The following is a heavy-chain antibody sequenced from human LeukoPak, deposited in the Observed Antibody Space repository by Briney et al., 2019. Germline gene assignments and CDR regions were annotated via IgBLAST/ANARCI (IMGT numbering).Heavy chain of an antibody. D-gene: IGHD5-18*01. Sequence: SETLSLTCAVSGGSISSGGYSWSWIRQPPGKGLEWIGYIYYSVNTYYSPSLKCRVTISVDTSKNQFSLKLSSVTAADTAVYYCAIVPRPGEYNYGYGGYWGQGTPVAVSS. CDR1: GGSISSGGYS. J-gene: IGHJ4*02. V-gene: IGHV4-30-4*07. CDR2: IYYSVNT. CDR3: AIVPRPGEYNYGYGGY.